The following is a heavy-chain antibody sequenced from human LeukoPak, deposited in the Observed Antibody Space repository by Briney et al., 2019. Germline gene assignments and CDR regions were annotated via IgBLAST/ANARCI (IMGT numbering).Heavy chain of an antibody. V-gene: IGHV4-61*02. CDR3: ARESNSPRVKYFHL. Sequence: SETLSLTCSVSGGSISRSSNYWSWIRQPAGKGLEWIGRIDTSGRTNYDFSLRSRVAISVDTSENQFSLRLTSVTAADTAVYYCARESNSPRVKYFHLWGRGTLVTVSS. CDR1: GGSISRSSNY. D-gene: IGHD1-1*01. CDR2: IDTSGRT. J-gene: IGHJ2*01.